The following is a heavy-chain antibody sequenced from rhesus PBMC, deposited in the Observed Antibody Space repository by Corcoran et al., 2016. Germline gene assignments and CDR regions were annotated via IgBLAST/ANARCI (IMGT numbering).Heavy chain of an antibody. Sequence: QLQLQESGPGLVKPSETLSVTCAVSGGSISSSYWSWIRQAPGKGLEWIGYIYGNGSTTNSNPSLKIRVTLSVATSKNQLSLKLSSVTAADTAVYYCARDLTGDTVGTVDYWGQGVLVTVSS. V-gene: IGHV4-169*02. CDR3: ARDLTGDTVGTVDY. CDR2: IYGNGSTT. CDR1: GGSISSSY. J-gene: IGHJ4*01. D-gene: IGHD5-42*01.